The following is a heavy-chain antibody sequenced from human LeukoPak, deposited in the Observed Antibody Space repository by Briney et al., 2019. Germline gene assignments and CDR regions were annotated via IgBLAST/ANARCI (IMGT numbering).Heavy chain of an antibody. J-gene: IGHJ3*02. Sequence: ASVKVSCKASGYTFTSYYIHWVRQAPGQGLEWMGVINPSGGSTSYAPKFQGRVTMTRDTSTSTAYMELRSLRSDDTAVYYCAMNCGGDCYSVAFDIWGQGTMVTVSS. V-gene: IGHV1-46*01. CDR2: INPSGGST. CDR3: AMNCGGDCYSVAFDI. D-gene: IGHD2-21*01. CDR1: GYTFTSYY.